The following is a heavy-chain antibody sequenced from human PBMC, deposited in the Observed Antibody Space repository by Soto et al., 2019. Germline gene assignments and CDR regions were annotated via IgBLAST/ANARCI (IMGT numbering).Heavy chain of an antibody. CDR2: ISSDGSKQ. CDR1: GFTFSSYG. J-gene: IGHJ4*02. CDR3: AKDGVGGAGLLWLVRFPDD. V-gene: IGHV3-30*18. Sequence: QVQLVDSGGGVVQPGGSLRLSCAASGFTFSSYGIHWVRQTPGKGLEWVAGISSDGSKQDYTDSVKGRFTISRDNSKNTLYLQMNSLRAEDTAIYYCAKDGVGGAGLLWLVRFPDDWGQGTQVTVSS. D-gene: IGHD6-19*01.